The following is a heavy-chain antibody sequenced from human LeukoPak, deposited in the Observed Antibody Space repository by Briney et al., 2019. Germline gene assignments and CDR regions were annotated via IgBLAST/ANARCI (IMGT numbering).Heavy chain of an antibody. J-gene: IGHJ4*02. CDR1: GGSLSSYY. Sequence: SETLSLTCTVSGGSLSSYYWSWIRQPPGKGLEWIGYIYYSGSTNYNPSLKSRVTISVDTSKNQFSLKLSSVTAVDTAVYYCARSAYCGGDCSPTFDYWGQGTLVTVSS. D-gene: IGHD2-21*01. V-gene: IGHV4-59*01. CDR2: IYYSGST. CDR3: ARSAYCGGDCSPTFDY.